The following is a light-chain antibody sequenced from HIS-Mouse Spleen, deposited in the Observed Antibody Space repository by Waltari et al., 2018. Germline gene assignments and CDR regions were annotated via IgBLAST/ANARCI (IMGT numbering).Light chain of an antibody. J-gene: IGLJ2*01. CDR2: RDS. Sequence: SYELTQPLSVSVALGQTARITCGGNNLGIKNGHWYQQKPGQAPVLVIYRDSNRPSGIPERFSGSNSGNTATLTISRAQAGDEADYYCQVWDSSTAVFGGGTKLTVL. CDR3: QVWDSSTAV. V-gene: IGLV3-9*01. CDR1: NLGIKN.